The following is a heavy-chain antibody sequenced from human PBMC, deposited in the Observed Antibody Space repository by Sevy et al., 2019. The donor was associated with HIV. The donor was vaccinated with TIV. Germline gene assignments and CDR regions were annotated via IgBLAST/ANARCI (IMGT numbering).Heavy chain of an antibody. D-gene: IGHD1-26*01. J-gene: IGHJ4*02. Sequence: ASVKVSCKASGYTFTNYFIAWVRQAPGQGLEWMGWISAYNGHTNYAQKLQGRVTMTTDTSTTTAYMELGNLTSDDTAVYYCAIGGLVGATRSQFDYWGQGTLVTVSS. CDR2: ISAYNGHT. V-gene: IGHV1-18*01. CDR3: AIGGLVGATRSQFDY. CDR1: GYTFTNYF.